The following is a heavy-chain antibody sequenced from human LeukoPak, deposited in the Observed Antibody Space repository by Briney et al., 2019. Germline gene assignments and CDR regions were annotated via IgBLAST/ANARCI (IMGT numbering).Heavy chain of an antibody. CDR2: INAGNGNT. CDR1: GYTFTTYA. Sequence: ASVKVSCKASGYTFTTYALHWVRQAPGQSLEWMGRINAGNGNTIYSQKFQGRVSITRDTSASIAYMELSSLRSEDTAVYFCARDIGNGYSGYGVYWGQGTLVTVSS. V-gene: IGHV1-3*01. D-gene: IGHD5-12*01. CDR3: ARDIGNGYSGYGVY. J-gene: IGHJ4*02.